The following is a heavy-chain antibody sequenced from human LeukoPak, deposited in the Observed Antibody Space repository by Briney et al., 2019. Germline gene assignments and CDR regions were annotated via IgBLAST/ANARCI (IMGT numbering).Heavy chain of an antibody. CDR3: ARDLVPASRWGRGNWFDP. D-gene: IGHD2-2*01. CDR1: GFTFSSYG. CDR2: IWYDGSNK. V-gene: IGHV3-33*01. Sequence: PGGSLRLSCAASGFTFSSYGMHWVRQAPGKGLEWVAVIWYDGSNKYYADSVKGRFTISRDNSKNTLYLQMNSLRAEDTAVYYCARDLVPASRWGRGNWFDPWGQGTLVTVSS. J-gene: IGHJ5*02.